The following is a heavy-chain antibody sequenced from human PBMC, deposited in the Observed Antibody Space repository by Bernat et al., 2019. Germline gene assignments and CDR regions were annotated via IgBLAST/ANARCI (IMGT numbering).Heavy chain of an antibody. Sequence: EVQLVESGGGLVQPGGSLRLSCAASGFTVSSNYMSWVRQAPGKGLEWVSVIYSGGSTYYADSVKGRFTISRHNSKNTLYLQMNSLRAEDTAVYYCEREGSDILSGDYYGMDVWGQGTTVTGSS. D-gene: IGHD3-9*01. J-gene: IGHJ6*02. CDR2: IYSGGST. CDR1: GFTVSSNY. CDR3: EREGSDILSGDYYGMDV. V-gene: IGHV3-53*04.